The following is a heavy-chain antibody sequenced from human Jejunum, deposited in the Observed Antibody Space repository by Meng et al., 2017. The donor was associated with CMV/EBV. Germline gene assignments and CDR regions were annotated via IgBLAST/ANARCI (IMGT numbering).Heavy chain of an antibody. J-gene: IGHJ4*02. V-gene: IGHV4-38-2*02. Sequence: ISGGYDWGWIRQPPGKGLEWIGVISDRGSTHYSPSLKSRVTISSDTSKNQFSLRLTSVTAADTAVYFCARGGWYDSWSGYYPVDYWGQGTLVTVSS. CDR3: ARGGWYDSWSGYYPVDY. CDR1: ISGGYD. D-gene: IGHD3-3*01. CDR2: ISDRGST.